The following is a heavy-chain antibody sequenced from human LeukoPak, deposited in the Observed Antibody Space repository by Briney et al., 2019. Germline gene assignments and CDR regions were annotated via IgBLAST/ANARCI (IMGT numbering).Heavy chain of an antibody. J-gene: IGHJ4*02. D-gene: IGHD3-22*01. Sequence: SVTVSYKPSGGTFSSYAISGVRQAPGQGLEWMGRIIPILGIANYAQKFQGRVTITADKSTSTAYMELSSLRSEDTAVYYCARAVWPYDSSGYYPYWGQGTLVTVSS. V-gene: IGHV1-69*04. CDR1: GGTFSSYA. CDR3: ARAVWPYDSSGYYPY. CDR2: IIPILGIA.